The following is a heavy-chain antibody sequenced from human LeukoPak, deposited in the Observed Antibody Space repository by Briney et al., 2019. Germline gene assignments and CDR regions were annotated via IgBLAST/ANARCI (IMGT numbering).Heavy chain of an antibody. V-gene: IGHV3-11*04. CDR3: AKGGPLPISYYYYMDV. CDR2: ISSGGSNT. D-gene: IGHD3-3*02. J-gene: IGHJ6*03. CDR1: GFSFSDYY. Sequence: PGGSLRLSCAGSGFSFSDYYLTWIRQAPGKGLEWVSYISSGGSNTYYADSVKGRFTISRDNAKKSLYLQMNSLRAEDTAVYYCAKGGPLPISYYYYMDVWGKGTTVTVSS.